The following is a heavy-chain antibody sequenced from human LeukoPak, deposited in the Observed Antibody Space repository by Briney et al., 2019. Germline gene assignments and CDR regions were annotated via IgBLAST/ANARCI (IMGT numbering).Heavy chain of an antibody. V-gene: IGHV3-48*01. CDR3: ARVIAVAGRGFGYFDY. Sequence: GGSLRLSCAASGFTFSSYSMNWVRQAPGKGLEWVSYISSSSTIYYADSVKGRFTISRDNAKNSLYLQMNSLRAEDTAVYYCARVIAVAGRGFGYFDYWGQGTLVTVSS. J-gene: IGHJ4*02. D-gene: IGHD6-19*01. CDR1: GFTFSSYS. CDR2: ISSSSTI.